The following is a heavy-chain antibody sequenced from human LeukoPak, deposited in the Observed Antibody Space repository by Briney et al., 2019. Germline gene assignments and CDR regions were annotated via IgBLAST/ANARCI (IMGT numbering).Heavy chain of an antibody. V-gene: IGHV4-34*01. D-gene: IGHD4-17*01. J-gene: IGHJ4*02. CDR3: ASTGDFLFDY. Sequence: SETLSLTCAVYGGSFSGYYWSWIRQPPGKGLEWIGSIYYSGSTYYNPSLKSRVTISVDTSENQFSLKLSSVTAADTAVYYCASTGDFLFDYWGQGTLVTVSS. CDR2: IYYSGST. CDR1: GGSFSGYY.